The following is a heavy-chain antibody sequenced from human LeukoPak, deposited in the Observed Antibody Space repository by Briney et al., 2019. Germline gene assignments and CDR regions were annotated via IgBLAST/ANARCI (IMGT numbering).Heavy chain of an antibody. CDR3: AKDRGRDPFDY. J-gene: IGHJ4*02. D-gene: IGHD1-26*01. V-gene: IGHV3-23*01. CDR1: GVTFSSYA. CDR2: SSGSGGST. Sequence: GGSLRLSCAASGVTFSSYAMNWVRQAPGKGLERVSASSGSGGSTYYADSVKGRCTISRDNSKNTLYLQMNSLRAEDTAVYYCAKDRGRDPFDYWGQGTLVTVSS.